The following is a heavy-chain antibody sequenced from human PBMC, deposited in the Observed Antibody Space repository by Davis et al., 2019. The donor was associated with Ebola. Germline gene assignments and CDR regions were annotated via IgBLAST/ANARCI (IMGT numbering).Heavy chain of an antibody. CDR3: AREGGWLDDIWYFDL. CDR1: GYTFTGYY. D-gene: IGHD6-19*01. J-gene: IGHJ2*01. V-gene: IGHV1-2*04. CDR2: INPNSGGT. Sequence: ASVKVSCKASGYTFTGYYMHWVRQAPGQGLEWMGWINPNSGGTNYAQKFQGWVTMTRDTSISTAYMELSRLRSDDTAVYYCAREGGWLDDIWYFDLWGRGTLVTVSS.